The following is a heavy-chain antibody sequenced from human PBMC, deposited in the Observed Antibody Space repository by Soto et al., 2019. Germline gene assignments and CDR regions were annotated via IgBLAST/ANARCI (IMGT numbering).Heavy chain of an antibody. V-gene: IGHV4-4*09. J-gene: IGHJ6*03. CDR2: IYRSGST. CDR3: ASTLDYGHMDV. CDR1: GDSVRNQD. Sequence: QVQMQESGPGLVKPSETLSLTCTVSGDSVRNQDWSWIRRPPGRGLAWIGYIYRSGSTKYNPSLKSRLTISVDTSKNQFSLKLSSVTAADTAVYYCASTLDYGHMDVWGKGTTVTVSS. D-gene: IGHD3-16*01.